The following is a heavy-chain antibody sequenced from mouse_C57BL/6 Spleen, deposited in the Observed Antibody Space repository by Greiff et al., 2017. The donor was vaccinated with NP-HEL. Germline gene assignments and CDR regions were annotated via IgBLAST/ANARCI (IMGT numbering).Heavy chain of an antibody. J-gene: IGHJ4*01. D-gene: IGHD2-2*01. CDR2: IYPGSGNT. CDR3: AGSTMVTTSAMDY. CDR1: GYTFTDYY. Sequence: QVHVKQSGAELVRPGASVKLSCKASGYTFTDYYINWVKQRPGQGLEWIARIYPGSGNTYYNEKFKGKATLTAEKSSSTAYMQLSSLTSEDSAVDVCAGSTMVTTSAMDYWGQGTSVTVSS. V-gene: IGHV1-76*01.